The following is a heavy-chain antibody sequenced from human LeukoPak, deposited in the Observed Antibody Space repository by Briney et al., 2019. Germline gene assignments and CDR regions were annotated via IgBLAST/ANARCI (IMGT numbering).Heavy chain of an antibody. D-gene: IGHD6-6*01. CDR1: GGSFSGYY. Sequence: PSETLSLTCAVYGGSFSGYYWSWIRQPPGKGLEWIGEINHSGSTNYNPSLKSRVTISVDTSKNQYSLKLSSVTAADTAVYYCAASLSSIAARRPPTYWGQGTLVTVSS. CDR3: AASLSSIAARRPPTY. J-gene: IGHJ4*02. V-gene: IGHV4-34*01. CDR2: INHSGST.